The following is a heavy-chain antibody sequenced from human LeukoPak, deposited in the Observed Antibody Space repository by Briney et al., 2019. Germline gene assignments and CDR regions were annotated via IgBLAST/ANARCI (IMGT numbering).Heavy chain of an antibody. CDR1: GGSISSSSYY. Sequence: SETLSLTCTVSGGSISSSSYYWGWIRQPPGKGLEWIGSIYYSGSTYYIPSLKSRVTISVDTSKNQFSLKLSSVTAADTAVYYCARHVIAVAGDFDYWGQGTLVTVSS. CDR3: ARHVIAVAGDFDY. J-gene: IGHJ4*02. CDR2: IYYSGST. D-gene: IGHD6-19*01. V-gene: IGHV4-39*01.